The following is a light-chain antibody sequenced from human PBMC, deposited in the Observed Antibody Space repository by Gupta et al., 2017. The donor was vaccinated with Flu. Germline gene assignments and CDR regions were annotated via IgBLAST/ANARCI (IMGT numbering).Light chain of an antibody. Sequence: DIQMTQSPSSLSASVGDRITITCRASQSTSSYLNWYQQKPGKAPKLLICAASSLQSGVPSRFSGSGSGTDFSLTISRLQPADFAPYFCLQSDTTPLAFGDGTKVDIK. CDR2: AAS. J-gene: IGKJ3*01. CDR1: QSTSSY. V-gene: IGKV1-39*01. CDR3: LQSDTTPLA.